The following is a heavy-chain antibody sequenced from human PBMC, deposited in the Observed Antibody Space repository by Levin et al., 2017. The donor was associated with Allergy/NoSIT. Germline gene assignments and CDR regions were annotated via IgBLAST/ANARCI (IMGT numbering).Heavy chain of an antibody. V-gene: IGHV3-21*01. J-gene: IGHJ6*02. D-gene: IGHD3-16*02. CDR3: AREGGYRDYVWGSYRYHGQYGMDV. Sequence: PGGSLRLSCAASGFTFSSYSMNWVRQAPGKGLEWVSSISSSSSYIYYADSVKGRFTISRDNAKNSLYLQMNSLRAEDTAVYYCAREGGYRDYVWGSYRYHGQYGMDVWGQGTTVTVSS. CDR2: ISSSSSYI. CDR1: GFTFSSYS.